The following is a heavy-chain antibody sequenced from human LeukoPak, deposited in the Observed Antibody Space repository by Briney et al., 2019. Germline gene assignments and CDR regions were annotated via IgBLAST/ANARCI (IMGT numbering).Heavy chain of an antibody. Sequence: MSSETLSLTCAVYGGSFSGYYRSWIRQPPGKGLEWIGEINHSGSTNYNPSLKSRVTISVDTSKNQFSLKLSSVTAADTAVYYCARGHSYGLREWLLRRGHFDYWGQGTLVTVSS. CDR1: GGSFSGYY. CDR2: INHSGST. J-gene: IGHJ4*02. CDR3: ARGHSYGLREWLLRRGHFDY. V-gene: IGHV4-34*01. D-gene: IGHD3-22*01.